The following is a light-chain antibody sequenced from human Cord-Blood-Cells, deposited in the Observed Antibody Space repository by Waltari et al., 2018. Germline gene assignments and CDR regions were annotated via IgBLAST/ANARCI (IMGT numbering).Light chain of an antibody. CDR3: QQYYSTPYT. Sequence: DIVISQSPASLAVCLGESGPINCKSSQSVLYSSNNKNYLAWYQQKPGQPPKLLIYWASTRESGVPDRFSGSGSGTDFTLTISSLQAEDVAVYYCQQYYSTPYTFGQGTKLEIK. CDR2: WAS. CDR1: QSVLYSSNNKNY. J-gene: IGKJ2*01. V-gene: IGKV4-1*01.